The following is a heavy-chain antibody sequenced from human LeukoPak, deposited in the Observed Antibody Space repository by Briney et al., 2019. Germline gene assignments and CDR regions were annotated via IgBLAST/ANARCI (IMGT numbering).Heavy chain of an antibody. CDR3: ATTDYDFMSGSYYMDV. V-gene: IGHV1-69*11. D-gene: IGHD3-3*01. J-gene: IGHJ6*03. CDR2: TIPILGTT. Sequence: GASVKVSCTASGGTFRSYAITWVRQAPGQGPEWMGRTIPILGTTKYTQKFQGRLTITTDESTSTAYMELSSLISEDTAVYFCATTDYDFMSGSYYMDVWGKGTAVIVSS. CDR1: GGTFRSYA.